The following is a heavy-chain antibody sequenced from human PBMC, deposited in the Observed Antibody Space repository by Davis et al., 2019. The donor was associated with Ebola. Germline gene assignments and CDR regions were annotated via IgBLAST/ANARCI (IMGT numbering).Heavy chain of an antibody. CDR3: AKDRTFFIAVAVS. J-gene: IGHJ5*02. Sequence: GESLKISCAASGFTFSTYSMSWVRQAPGKGLEWVAVISYDGSNKYYADSVKGRFTISRDNSKTTLYLQMNSLRIDDTAVYYCAKDRTFFIAVAVSWGQGTLVTVSS. D-gene: IGHD6-19*01. CDR2: ISYDGSNK. CDR1: GFTFSTYS. V-gene: IGHV3-30*18.